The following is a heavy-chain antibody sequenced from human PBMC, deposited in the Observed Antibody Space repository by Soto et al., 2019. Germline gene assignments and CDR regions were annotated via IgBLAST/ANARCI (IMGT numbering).Heavy chain of an antibody. CDR1: GGTFSSYT. CDR3: ANRGHILTDYPRQFDY. D-gene: IGHD3-9*01. V-gene: IGHV1-69*02. CDR2: IIPILGIA. J-gene: IGHJ4*02. Sequence: GASVKVSCKASGGTFSSYTISWVRQAPGQGLEWMGRIIPILGIANYAQKFQGRVTITADKSTSTAYMELSSLRSEDTAVYYCANRGHILTDYPRQFDYWGQGTLVTVSS.